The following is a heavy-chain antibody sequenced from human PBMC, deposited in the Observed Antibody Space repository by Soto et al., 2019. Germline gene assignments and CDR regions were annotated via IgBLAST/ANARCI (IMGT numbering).Heavy chain of an antibody. CDR3: RAYSYGQGVDY. J-gene: IGHJ4*02. D-gene: IGHD5-18*01. Sequence: EVQLLDSGGGLVQPGGSLRLSCEASGFTFTAYDMNWVRQAPGKGLEWVSVVNGNGGSTYYADSVKGRFSISRDDSKNTAYLQMNSLIAEDTAVYYCRAYSYGQGVDYWGQGTLVTVSS. V-gene: IGHV3-23*01. CDR2: VNGNGGST. CDR1: GFTFTAYD.